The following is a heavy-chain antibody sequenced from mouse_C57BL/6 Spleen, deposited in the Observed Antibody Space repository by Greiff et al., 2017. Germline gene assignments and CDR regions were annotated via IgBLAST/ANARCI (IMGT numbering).Heavy chain of an antibody. Sequence: EVQLQQSGPVLVKPGASVKMSCKASGYTFTDYYMNWVKQSHGKSLEWIGVINPYNGGTSYNQKFKGKATLIVDKSSSTAYMALNSLTSEDSAVYYCAEGADYFDYWGQGTTLTVSA. J-gene: IGHJ2*01. CDR2: INPYNGGT. CDR3: AEGADYFDY. V-gene: IGHV1-19*01. CDR1: GYTFTDYY.